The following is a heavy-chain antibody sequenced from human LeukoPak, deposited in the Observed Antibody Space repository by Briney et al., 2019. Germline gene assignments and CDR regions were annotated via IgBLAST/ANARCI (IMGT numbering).Heavy chain of an antibody. CDR1: GYTFTGHF. Sequence: ASVKVSCKASGYTFTGHFTHWVRQAPGQGLEWMGWSNPNSGGTNYAQKFQGRVTMTRDTSISTAYMELSRVISDDTAVYYCAREYSRYSGTYYDYWGQGTLVTVSS. CDR3: AREYSRYSGTYYDY. D-gene: IGHD5-12*01. CDR2: SNPNSGGT. V-gene: IGHV1-2*02. J-gene: IGHJ4*02.